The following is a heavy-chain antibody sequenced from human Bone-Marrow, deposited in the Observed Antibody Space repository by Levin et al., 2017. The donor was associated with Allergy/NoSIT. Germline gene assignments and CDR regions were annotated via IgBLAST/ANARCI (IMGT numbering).Heavy chain of an antibody. D-gene: IGHD3-22*01. V-gene: IGHV3-13*04. Sequence: GGSLRLSCAASGFTFSSYDMHWVRQASGKGLEWVAAIGNGGDTYYAGSVKGRFTIFRENAKNSLYLDMYSLRAGDTAVYYCARAKTYDDSGYYYVSGNGGLDSWGQGTLVAVSS. CDR1: GFTFSSYD. J-gene: IGHJ4*02. CDR2: IGNGGDT. CDR3: ARAKTYDDSGYYYVSGNGGLDS.